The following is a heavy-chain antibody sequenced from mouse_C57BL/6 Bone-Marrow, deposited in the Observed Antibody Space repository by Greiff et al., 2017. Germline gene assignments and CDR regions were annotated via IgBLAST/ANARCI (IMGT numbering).Heavy chain of an antibody. CDR2: ISDGGSYT. Sequence: EVKLVESGGGLVKPGGSLKLSCAASGFTFSSYAMSWVRQTPEKRLEWVATISDGGSYTYYPDNVKGRFTISRDNAKNNLYLQMSHLKSEDKAMYYCARSYYGSSYGFAYWGQGTLVTVSA. CDR1: GFTFSSYA. J-gene: IGHJ3*01. V-gene: IGHV5-4*03. CDR3: ARSYYGSSYGFAY. D-gene: IGHD1-1*01.